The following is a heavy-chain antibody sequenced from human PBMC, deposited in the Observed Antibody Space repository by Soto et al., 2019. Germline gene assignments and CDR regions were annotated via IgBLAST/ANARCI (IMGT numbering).Heavy chain of an antibody. J-gene: IGHJ6*02. CDR1: GYTFTSYG. D-gene: IGHD6-6*01. CDR2: ISAYNGNT. V-gene: IGHV1-18*04. Sequence: VSVKVSCKASGYTFTSYGISWVRQAPGQGLEWMGWISAYNGNTNYAQKLQGRVTMTTDTSTSTAYMELRSLRSDDTAVYYCARDIGSRAARRATLGMDVWGQGTTVTVSS. CDR3: ARDIGSRAARRATLGMDV.